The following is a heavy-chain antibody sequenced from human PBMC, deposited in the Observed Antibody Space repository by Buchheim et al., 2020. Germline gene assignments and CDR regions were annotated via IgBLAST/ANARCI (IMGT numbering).Heavy chain of an antibody. CDR3: ARSHTETSGFFYFSDY. J-gene: IGHJ4*02. V-gene: IGHV3-23*01. CDR2: ISVSGGST. Sequence: EVQLLESGGGLVQPGGSLRLSCAASAFTFSGYAMNWVRQAPGKGLECVSGISVSGGSTYYADSVKGRFTISRDNSKKTPYLQMNSLRAEDTAIYYCARSHTETSGFFYFSDYWGQGTL. CDR1: AFTFSGYA. D-gene: IGHD3-22*01.